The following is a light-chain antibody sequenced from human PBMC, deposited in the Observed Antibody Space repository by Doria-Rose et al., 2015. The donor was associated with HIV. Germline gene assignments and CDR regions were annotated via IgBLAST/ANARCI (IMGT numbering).Light chain of an antibody. CDR3: TSYTDISTYV. J-gene: IGLJ1*01. CDR2: GVS. V-gene: IGLV2-14*04. Sequence: VSWFQQHPDKAPKLIIYGVSNRPSGFSTRFSGSKSGNTASLTISGPQADDEADYYCTSYTDISTYVFGTGIKVTVL.